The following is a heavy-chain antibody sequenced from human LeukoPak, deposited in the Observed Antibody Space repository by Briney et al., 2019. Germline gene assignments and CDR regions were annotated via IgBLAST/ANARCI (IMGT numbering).Heavy chain of an antibody. J-gene: IGHJ4*02. CDR3: ARAHSRGYYFDY. V-gene: IGHV3-66*02. Sequence: GGSLRLSCAASGFTVSSNYMSWVRQAPGKGLEWVSVIYSGGSTYYADSVKGRFTISRDNSKNTLYLQMNSLRAEDTAVYYCARAHSRGYYFDYWGQGTLVTVSS. D-gene: IGHD3-16*01. CDR1: GFTVSSNY. CDR2: IYSGGST.